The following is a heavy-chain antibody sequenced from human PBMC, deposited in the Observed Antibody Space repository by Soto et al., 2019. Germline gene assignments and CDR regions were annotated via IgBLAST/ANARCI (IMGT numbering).Heavy chain of an antibody. CDR2: INHSGST. CDR3: ARGDKIVVPAASKGYSSSWSPGDYYYYYYMDV. Sequence: PSETLSLTCAVYGGSFSGYYWSWIRQPPGKGLEWIGEINHSGSTNYNPSLKSRVTISVDTSKNQFSLKLSSVTAADTAVYYCARGDKIVVPAASKGYSSSWSPGDYYYYYYMDVWGKGTTVTSP. V-gene: IGHV4-34*01. J-gene: IGHJ6*03. CDR1: GGSFSGYY. D-gene: IGHD6-13*01.